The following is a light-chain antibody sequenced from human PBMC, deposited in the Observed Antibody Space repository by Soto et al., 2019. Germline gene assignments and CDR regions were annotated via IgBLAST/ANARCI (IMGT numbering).Light chain of an antibody. CDR3: MQATQFPWT. J-gene: IGKJ1*01. V-gene: IGKV2-24*01. CDR1: QSLVHSDGSTY. CDR2: KIS. Sequence: DIVMTQTPLSSPVTLGQPASISCRSSQSLVHSDGSTYLSWLQQRPGQPPRLLIYKISTRFSGVPDRFSGSGAGTDFTLKISRVEAEDVGVYYCMQATQFPWTFGQGTKVDIK.